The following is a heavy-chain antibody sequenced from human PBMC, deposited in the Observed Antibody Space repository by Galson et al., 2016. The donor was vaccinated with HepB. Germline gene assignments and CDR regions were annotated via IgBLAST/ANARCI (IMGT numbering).Heavy chain of an antibody. CDR3: AKDWGVATTTHFDY. D-gene: IGHD5-12*01. V-gene: IGHV3-53*01. CDR2: IYKGGRK. J-gene: IGHJ4*02. CDR1: GFTVSSHY. Sequence: SLRLSCAASGFTVSSHYMSWVRQAPGKGLEWVSFIYKGGRKQYADSVKGRCTISRDNSKNTLYLQMNSLRAEDTAVYYCAKDWGVATTTHFDYWGQGILVIVSS.